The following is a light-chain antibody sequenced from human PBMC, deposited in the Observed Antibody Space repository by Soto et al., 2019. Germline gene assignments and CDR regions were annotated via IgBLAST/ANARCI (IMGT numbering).Light chain of an antibody. J-gene: IGKJ1*01. CDR1: QSVRTN. V-gene: IGKV1-39*01. Sequence: DIPMTQSPSSLSASVGDRVTITCRASQSVRTNVNWYQQKPGKAPNLLIYGGSSLQSGVPSRFSGSGSGTDFTLTISSLQPDDFATYDCRKSFNSTRTFGQGTKVESK. CDR2: GGS. CDR3: RKSFNSTRT.